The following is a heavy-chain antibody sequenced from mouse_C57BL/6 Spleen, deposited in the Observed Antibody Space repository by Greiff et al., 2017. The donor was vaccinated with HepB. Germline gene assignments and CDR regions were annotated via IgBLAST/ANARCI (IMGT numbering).Heavy chain of an antibody. CDR2: INPNNGGT. V-gene: IGHV1-18*01. Sequence: VQLKQSGPELVKPGASVKIPCKASGYTFTDYNMDWVKQSHGKSLEWIGDINPNNGGTIYNQKFKGKATLTVDKSSSTAYMELRSLTSEDTAVYYCARSAITTVVATRMDYWGQGTSVTVSS. J-gene: IGHJ4*01. CDR3: ARSAITTVVATRMDY. D-gene: IGHD1-1*01. CDR1: GYTFTDYN.